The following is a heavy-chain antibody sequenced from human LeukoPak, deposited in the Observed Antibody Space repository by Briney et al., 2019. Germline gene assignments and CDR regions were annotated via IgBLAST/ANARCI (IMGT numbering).Heavy chain of an antibody. V-gene: IGHV1-69*01. CDR2: IIPIFGTA. CDR3: ARDQDYVWGSISLVSAFDI. D-gene: IGHD3-16*01. CDR1: GGTFSSYA. J-gene: IGHJ3*02. Sequence: ASVKVSCKASGGTFSSYAISWVRQAPGQGLEWMGGIIPIFGTANYAQKFQGRVTITADESTSTAYMELSSLRSEDRAVYYCARDQDYVWGSISLVSAFDIWGQGTMVTVSS.